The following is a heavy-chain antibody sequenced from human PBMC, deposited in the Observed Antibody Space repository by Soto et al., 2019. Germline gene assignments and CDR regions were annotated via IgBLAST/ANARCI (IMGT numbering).Heavy chain of an antibody. CDR2: IYYSGST. D-gene: IGHD2-15*01. CDR3: ARGVCSGGSCYPMYYFDY. V-gene: IGHV4-59*08. CDR1: GGSISSYY. J-gene: IGHJ4*02. Sequence: SETLSLTCTVSGGSISSYYWSWIRQPPGKGLEWIGYIYYSGSTNYNPSLKSRVTISVDTSKNQFSLKLSSVTAADTAVYYCARGVCSGGSCYPMYYFDYWGQGTLVTVSS.